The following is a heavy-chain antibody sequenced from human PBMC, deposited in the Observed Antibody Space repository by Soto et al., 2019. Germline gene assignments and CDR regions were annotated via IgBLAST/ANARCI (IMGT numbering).Heavy chain of an antibody. CDR2: ISSPSSSI. CDR3: ARDLTFPATRRGMDV. Sequence: PGGSLRLSCAASGFTFSTYSMNWVRQAPGKGLEWVSYISSPSSSIYYADSLKGRFIISRDNAKSSLYLQMNSLRDEDTAVYYCARDLTFPATRRGMDVWGQGTTVTVS. V-gene: IGHV3-48*02. J-gene: IGHJ6*02. CDR1: GFTFSTYS.